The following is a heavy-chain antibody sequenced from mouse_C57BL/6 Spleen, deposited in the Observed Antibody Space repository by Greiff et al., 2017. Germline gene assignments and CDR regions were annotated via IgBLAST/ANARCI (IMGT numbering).Heavy chain of an antibody. CDR3: ARKAPYDYDLYYYAMDY. CDR2: IYPGGGYT. Sequence: VQLQQSGAELVRPGTSVKMSCKASGYTFTNYWIGWAKQRPGHGLEWIGDIYPGGGYTNYNEKFKGKATLTADKSSSTAYMQFSSLTSEDSAIYYVARKAPYDYDLYYYAMDYWGQGTSVTVSS. CDR1: GYTFTNYW. V-gene: IGHV1-63*01. D-gene: IGHD2-4*01. J-gene: IGHJ4*01.